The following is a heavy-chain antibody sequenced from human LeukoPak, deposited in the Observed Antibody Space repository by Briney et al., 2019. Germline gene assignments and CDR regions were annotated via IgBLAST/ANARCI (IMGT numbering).Heavy chain of an antibody. CDR2: ISSSSSYI. J-gene: IGHJ3*02. CDR3: AREGLRFLVGVGGLDAFDI. Sequence: GGSLRLSCAASGFTFSSYSMNWVRQAPGKGLEWVSSISSSSSYIYYADSVKGRFTISRDNAKNSLYLQMNSLRAEDTAVYYCAREGLRFLVGVGGLDAFDIWGQGTMVTVSS. V-gene: IGHV3-21*01. CDR1: GFTFSSYS. D-gene: IGHD3-3*01.